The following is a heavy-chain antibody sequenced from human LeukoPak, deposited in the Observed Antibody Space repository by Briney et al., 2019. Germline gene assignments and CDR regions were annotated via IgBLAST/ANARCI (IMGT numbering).Heavy chain of an antibody. V-gene: IGHV3-74*01. CDR1: GFTFSYYW. CDR3: ARDNGGYDYYYYYGMDV. D-gene: IGHD5-12*01. CDR2: INNGGSST. J-gene: IGHJ6*02. Sequence: GGSLRLSCAASGFTFSYYWMHWVRQAPGKGLVWVSRINNGGSSTSYADSVKGRFTISRDTAKNTLYLQMNSLRAEDTAVYYCARDNGGYDYYYYYGMDVWGQGTTVTVSS.